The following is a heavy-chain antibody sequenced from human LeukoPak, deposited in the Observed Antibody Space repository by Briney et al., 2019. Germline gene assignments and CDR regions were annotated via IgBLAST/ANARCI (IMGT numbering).Heavy chain of an antibody. D-gene: IGHD4-17*01. CDR2: IYYSGST. CDR1: GGSISSGGYY. Sequence: SETLSLTCTVSGGSISSGGYYWSWIRQHPGKGLEWIGYIYYSGSTYYNPSLKSRVTISVDTSKNQFSLKLSSVTAADTAVYYCARDAGHGDYLYYFDYWGQGTLVTVSS. V-gene: IGHV4-31*03. J-gene: IGHJ4*02. CDR3: ARDAGHGDYLYYFDY.